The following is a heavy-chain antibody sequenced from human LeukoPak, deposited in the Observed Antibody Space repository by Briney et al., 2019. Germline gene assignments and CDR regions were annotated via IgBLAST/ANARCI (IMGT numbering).Heavy chain of an antibody. V-gene: IGHV3-21*01. D-gene: IGHD3-16*02. J-gene: IGHJ4*02. CDR3: ARITFGGVIAV. CDR2: ISSSSSYI. CDR1: GFTFSSYS. Sequence: MTGGSLRLSCAASGFTFSSYSMNWVRQAPGKGLEWVSSISSSSSYIYYADSVKGRFAISRDNAKNSLYLQMNSLRAEDTAVYYCARITFGGVIAVWGQGTLVTVSS.